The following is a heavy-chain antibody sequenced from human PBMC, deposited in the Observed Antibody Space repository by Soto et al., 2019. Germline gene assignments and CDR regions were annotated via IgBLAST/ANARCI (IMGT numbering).Heavy chain of an antibody. J-gene: IGHJ4*02. CDR1: GGTFSSYT. D-gene: IGHD3-10*01. CDR2: IIPILGIA. V-gene: IGHV1-69*02. CDR3: AGGGDYYGSGSYDY. Sequence: QVQLVQSGAEVKKPGSSVKVSCKASGGTFSSYTISWVRQAPGQGLEWMGRIIPILGIANYAQKFQGRVTITADKSTSTAYMELRSLRSEDTAVYYCAGGGDYYGSGSYDYWGQGTLVTVSS.